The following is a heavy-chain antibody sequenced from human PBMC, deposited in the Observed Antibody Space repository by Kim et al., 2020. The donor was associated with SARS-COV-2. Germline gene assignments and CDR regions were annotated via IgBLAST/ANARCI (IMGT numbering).Heavy chain of an antibody. CDR1: GFTFSSYG. J-gene: IGHJ3*02. CDR3: AKAMGGNSPDAFDI. V-gene: IGHV3-30*18. CDR2: ISYDGSNK. D-gene: IGHD2-21*02. Sequence: GGSLRLSCAASGFTFSSYGMHWVRQAPGKGLEWVAVISYDGSNKYYADSVKGRFTISRDNSKNTLYLQMNSLRAEDTAVYYCAKAMGGNSPDAFDIWGQGTMVTVSS.